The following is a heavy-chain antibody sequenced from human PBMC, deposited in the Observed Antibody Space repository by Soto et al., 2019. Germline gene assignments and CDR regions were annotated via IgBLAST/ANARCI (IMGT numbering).Heavy chain of an antibody. V-gene: IGHV1-2*02. CDR2: INPNSGGT. CDR1: GYTFTGYY. Sequence: ASVKVSCKASGYTFTGYYMHWVRQAPGQGLEWMGWINPNSGGTNYAQKFQGRVTMTRDTSISTAYMELSRLRSDDTAVYYCATGLDILTGYYDYWGQGTLVTVSS. J-gene: IGHJ4*02. CDR3: ATGLDILTGYYDY. D-gene: IGHD3-9*01.